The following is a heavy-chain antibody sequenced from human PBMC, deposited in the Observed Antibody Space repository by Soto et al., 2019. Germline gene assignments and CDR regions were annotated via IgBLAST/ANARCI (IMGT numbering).Heavy chain of an antibody. V-gene: IGHV3-23*01. CDR2: ISNSGAST. CDR3: AKNQHAMAHDY. D-gene: IGHD2-8*01. Sequence: GGSLRLSCAAPGFTFSNYAMSWVRQAPGKELEWVSTISNSGASTDYADSVKGRFTISRDNSQNTLNLQMNSLKAEDTAIYYCAKNQHAMAHDYWGPGTLVTVSS. J-gene: IGHJ4*02. CDR1: GFTFSNYA.